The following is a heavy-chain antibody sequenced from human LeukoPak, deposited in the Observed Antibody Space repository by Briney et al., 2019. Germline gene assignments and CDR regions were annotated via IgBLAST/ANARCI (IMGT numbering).Heavy chain of an antibody. CDR2: INIDESST. CDR3: ARGPYYGDYEYFDY. D-gene: IGHD4-17*01. CDR1: GFIFSNYW. Sequence: PGGSVRLSCAASGFIFSNYWMHWVRQAPGKGLVWVSRINIDESSTTYADSVKGRFTISRDNAKNTLYLQMNSLRAEDTALYYCARGPYYGDYEYFDYWGQGTLVTVSS. J-gene: IGHJ4*02. V-gene: IGHV3-74*01.